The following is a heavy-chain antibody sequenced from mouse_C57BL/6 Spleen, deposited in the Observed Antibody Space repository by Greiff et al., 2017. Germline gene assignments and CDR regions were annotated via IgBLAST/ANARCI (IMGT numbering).Heavy chain of an antibody. CDR2: ILPGSGST. CDR1: GYTFTGYW. CDR3: ARGNQYGSSYCWYFDV. Sequence: QVQLKQSGAELMKPGASVKLSCKATGYTFTGYWIEWVKQRPGHGLEWIGEILPGSGSTNYNEKFKGKVTFTADTSSNTAYMQLSSLTTEDSAIYYCARGNQYGSSYCWYFDVWGTGTTVTVSS. J-gene: IGHJ1*03. V-gene: IGHV1-9*01. D-gene: IGHD1-1*01.